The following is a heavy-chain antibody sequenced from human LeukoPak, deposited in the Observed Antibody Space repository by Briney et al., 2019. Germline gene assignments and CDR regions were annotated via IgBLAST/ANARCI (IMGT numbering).Heavy chain of an antibody. CDR3: ARVEDDSSGYYQESHFDY. V-gene: IGHV4-4*02. J-gene: IGHJ4*02. CDR2: VNLQGST. Sequence: SETLSLTCDVSGGSITQTNYWTWVRQPPGKGLEWIGEVNLQGSTNYNPSLMRRVAISVDTSANHVSLQLTSVTAADTAVYYCARVEDDSSGYYQESHFDYWGQGTLVTVSS. D-gene: IGHD3-22*01. CDR1: GGSITQTNY.